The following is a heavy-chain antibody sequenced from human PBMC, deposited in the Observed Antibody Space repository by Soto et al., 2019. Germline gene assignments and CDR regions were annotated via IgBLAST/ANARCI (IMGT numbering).Heavy chain of an antibody. CDR1: GFTFSNAW. CDR2: IKSKTDGGTT. V-gene: IGHV3-15*01. CDR3: TTDFSLDTIYYYYYMDV. D-gene: IGHD1-1*01. J-gene: IGHJ6*03. Sequence: EVQLVESGGGLVKPGGSLRLSCAASGFTFSNAWMSWVRQAPGKGLEWVGRIKSKTDGGTTDYAAPVKGRFTISRDDSKNTLYLQMNSLKTEDTAMYYCTTDFSLDTIYYYYYMDVWGKGTTVTVSS.